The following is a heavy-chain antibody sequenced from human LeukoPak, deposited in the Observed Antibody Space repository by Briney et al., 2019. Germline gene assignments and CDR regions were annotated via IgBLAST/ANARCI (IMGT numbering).Heavy chain of an antibody. J-gene: IGHJ4*02. CDR2: ISWNSGSI. CDR3: AKLGPIAGDH. CDR1: GFTFDDYA. D-gene: IGHD6-13*01. V-gene: IGHV3-9*01. Sequence: GGSLRLSCAASGFTFDDYAMHWVRQAPGKGLEWVSGISWNSGSIGYADSVKGRFTISRDNAKNSLYLQMNSLRAEDTALYYCAKLGPIAGDHWGQGTLVTVSS.